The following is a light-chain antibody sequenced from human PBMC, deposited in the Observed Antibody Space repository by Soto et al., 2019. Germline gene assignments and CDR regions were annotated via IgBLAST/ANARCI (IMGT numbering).Light chain of an antibody. J-gene: IGKJ4*01. Sequence: DIQMTQSPSSLSASVGDRVTITCRASQSISSYLNWYQQKPGKAPKLLIYAASSLQSGVPSRFSGSGSGTDFTITISSLQPEDFATYYCQQSSRTPLTFGGGTKVEIK. CDR3: QQSSRTPLT. V-gene: IGKV1-39*01. CDR1: QSISSY. CDR2: AAS.